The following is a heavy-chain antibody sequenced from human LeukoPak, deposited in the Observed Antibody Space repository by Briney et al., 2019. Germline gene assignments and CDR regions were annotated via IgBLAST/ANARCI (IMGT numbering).Heavy chain of an antibody. CDR1: GFIFTTYW. CDR3: TRDLVGATSDF. Sequence: GGSLRLSCAASGFIFTTYWMHWVRQAPGVGLVWVARVNTDGSDTNYADSVKGRFTISRDNAKNTLYLQMNSLRADDTAVYHCTRDLVGATSDFWGQGTLVTVSS. CDR2: VNTDGSDT. D-gene: IGHD1-26*01. V-gene: IGHV3-74*01. J-gene: IGHJ4*02.